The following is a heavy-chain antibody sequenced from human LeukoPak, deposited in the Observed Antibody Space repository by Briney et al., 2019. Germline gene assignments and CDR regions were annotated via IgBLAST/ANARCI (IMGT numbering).Heavy chain of an antibody. Sequence: LGESLKISCQVSGYSFTSYWIGWVRQMPGKGLEWMGNMYPGDSDTRYSPSFQGQVTISADKSISTAYLQWSSLKASDTAIYYCARPIRSSGSYGKGAFDIWGQGTMVTVSS. CDR2: MYPGDSDT. J-gene: IGHJ3*02. CDR1: GYSFTSYW. CDR3: ARPIRSSGSYGKGAFDI. D-gene: IGHD6-19*01. V-gene: IGHV5-51*01.